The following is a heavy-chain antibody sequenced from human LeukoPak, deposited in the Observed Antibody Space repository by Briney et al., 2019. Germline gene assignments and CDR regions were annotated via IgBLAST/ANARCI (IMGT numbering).Heavy chain of an antibody. Sequence: SETLSLTCTVSGGSISGHYWSWIRLPPGKGLEWIGYIYYNGNTYYNPSLKSRVTISVDTSKNQFSLKLSSVTAADTAVYYCARDRGQTAFDIWGQGTMVTVSS. CDR3: ARDRGQTAFDI. CDR1: GGSISGHY. J-gene: IGHJ3*02. V-gene: IGHV4-59*11. CDR2: IYYNGNT.